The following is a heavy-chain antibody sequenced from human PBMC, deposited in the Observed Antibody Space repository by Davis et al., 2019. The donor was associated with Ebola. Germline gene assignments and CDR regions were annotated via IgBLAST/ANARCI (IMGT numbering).Heavy chain of an antibody. CDR1: GFTFHEHA. D-gene: IGHD2-15*01. J-gene: IGHJ4*02. CDR3: GKDITPGGLDS. V-gene: IGHV3-9*01. Sequence: SLKISCSASGFTFHEHAMHWVRQVPGQGLEWVSGFMWDGSKIGYADSVKGRFTISSDSAKNCLYLQMDSLRTEDTALYYCGKDITPGGLDSWGQGTLVTVSS. CDR2: FMWDGSKI.